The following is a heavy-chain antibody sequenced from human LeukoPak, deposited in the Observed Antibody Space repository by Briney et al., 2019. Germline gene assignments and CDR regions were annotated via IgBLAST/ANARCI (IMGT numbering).Heavy chain of an antibody. CDR2: IYSGGST. CDR3: ARATPTYYDILTGYSYYFDY. CDR1: GFTVSSNY. V-gene: IGHV3-53*01. Sequence: GGSLRLSCAASGFTVSSNYMSWVRQAPGKGLEWVSVIYSGGSTYYADSVKGRFTISRDNSKNTLYLQMNSLRAEDTAVYYCARATPTYYDILTGYSYYFDYWGQGTLVTVSS. D-gene: IGHD3-9*01. J-gene: IGHJ4*02.